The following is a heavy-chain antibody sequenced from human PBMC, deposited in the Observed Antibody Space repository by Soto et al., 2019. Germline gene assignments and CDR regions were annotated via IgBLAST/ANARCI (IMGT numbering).Heavy chain of an antibody. D-gene: IGHD5-12*01. CDR1: GGTFSSYA. CDR2: IIPIFGTA. Sequence: GASVKVSCKASGGTFSSYAISWVRQAPGQGLEWMGGIIPIFGTANYAQKFQGRVTITADESTSTAYMELSSLRSEDTAVYYCARLGLDMATINWYFDLWGRGTLVTVSS. CDR3: ARLGLDMATINWYFDL. V-gene: IGHV1-69*13. J-gene: IGHJ2*01.